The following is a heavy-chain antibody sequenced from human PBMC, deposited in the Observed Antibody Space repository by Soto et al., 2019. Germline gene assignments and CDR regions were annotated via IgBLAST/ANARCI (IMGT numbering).Heavy chain of an antibody. CDR2: MNPNSGNT. CDR3: ARAHYCTNGVCYSYGDDC. V-gene: IGHV1-8*01. Sequence: QVQLVQSGAEVKKPGASVKVSCKASGYTFTSYDINWVRQATGQRLEWMGWMNPNSGNTGYDQKCQGRVTMTRNTSISTAYMELSSLRSEDTAVYYCARAHYCTNGVCYSYGDDCWGQGTLVTVSS. J-gene: IGHJ4*02. CDR1: GYTFTSYD. D-gene: IGHD2-8*01.